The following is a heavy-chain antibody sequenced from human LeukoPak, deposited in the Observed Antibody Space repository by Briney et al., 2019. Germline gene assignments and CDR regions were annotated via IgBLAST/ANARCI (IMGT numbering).Heavy chain of an antibody. CDR2: INHSGST. CDR1: GGSINNYY. Sequence: SETLSLTCTVSGGSINNYYWSWIRQPPGKGLEWIGEINHSGSTNYNPSLKSRVTISVDTSKNQFSLKLSSVTAADTAVYYCARGVNYDSSGYFDYWGREPWSPSPQ. V-gene: IGHV4-34*01. D-gene: IGHD3-22*01. CDR3: ARGVNYDSSGYFDY. J-gene: IGHJ4*02.